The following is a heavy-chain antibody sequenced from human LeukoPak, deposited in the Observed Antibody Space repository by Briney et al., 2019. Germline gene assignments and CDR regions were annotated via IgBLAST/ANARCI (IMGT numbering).Heavy chain of an antibody. CDR3: ARDRGYYDFWKYGMDV. CDR1: GFTFSDYY. D-gene: IGHD3-3*01. CDR2: ISSSGSTI. V-gene: IGHV3-11*01. Sequence: GGSLRLSCAASGFTFSDYYMSWIRQAPGKGLEWVSYISSSGSTIYYADSVKGRFTISRDNAKNSLYLQMNSLRAEDTAVYYCARDRGYYDFWKYGMDVWGQGTTVTVFS. J-gene: IGHJ6*02.